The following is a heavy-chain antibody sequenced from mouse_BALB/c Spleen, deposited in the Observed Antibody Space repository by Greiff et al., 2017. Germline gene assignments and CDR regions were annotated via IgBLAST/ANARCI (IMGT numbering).Heavy chain of an antibody. CDR1: GFSFTSYG. D-gene: IGHD2-3*01. J-gene: IGHJ2*01. CDR3: AKADGNYFDY. CDR2: IWGDGST. V-gene: IGHV2-3*01. Sequence: QVQLKESGPGLVAPSQSLSITCTVSGFSFTSYGVGWVRQHPGKGLEWLGVIWGDGSTNYHSALISRLSISKDNSKNHFFLQLNSLQTDDTATYYCAKADGNYFDYWGQGTTLTVSA.